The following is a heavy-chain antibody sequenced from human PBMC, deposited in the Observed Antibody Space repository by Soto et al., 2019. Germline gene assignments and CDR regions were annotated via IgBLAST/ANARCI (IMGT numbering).Heavy chain of an antibody. Sequence: PGGSLRLSCIASGFNFGDYSMSWFRQAPGKGLEWVNFIRRKVSSATTEDAASVRGRFIISRDDSKSAVYLQMNSLKIEDTAVYYCAREQGGITGVRGDVDYWGQRTLVTVSS. CDR2: IRRKVSSATT. CDR1: GFNFGDYS. V-gene: IGHV3-49*03. J-gene: IGHJ4*02. CDR3: AREQGGITGVRGDVDY. D-gene: IGHD3-10*01.